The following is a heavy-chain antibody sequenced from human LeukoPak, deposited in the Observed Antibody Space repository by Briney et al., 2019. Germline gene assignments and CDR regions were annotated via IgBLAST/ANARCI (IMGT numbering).Heavy chain of an antibody. CDR2: IYSGGTT. CDR3: ARRGDGGRSFDY. Sequence: PGGSLRLSCAASGFTVSSSYMNWVRQAPGKGLEWVPLIYSGGTTYYADSVKGRFTISRDNSKNTLYLQMNSLRAEDTAVYYCARRGDGGRSFDYWGQGTLVTVSS. CDR1: GFTVSSSY. D-gene: IGHD4-23*01. V-gene: IGHV3-53*01. J-gene: IGHJ4*02.